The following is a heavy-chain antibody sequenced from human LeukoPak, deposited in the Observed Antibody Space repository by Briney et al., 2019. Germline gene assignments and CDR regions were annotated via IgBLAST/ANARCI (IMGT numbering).Heavy chain of an antibody. V-gene: IGHV4-31*03. D-gene: IGHD3-10*01. Sequence: PSETLSLTCTVSGGSISSADYYWSWIRQHPGKGLEWIGYISYRGTTNYNPSLKIRVTMSVDTSKNQFSLKLVSMTAADTAVYYCARDRYGSGTCGGLGMYWFDPWGQGILVTVSS. CDR2: ISYRGTT. CDR1: GGSISSADYY. J-gene: IGHJ5*02. CDR3: ARDRYGSGTCGGLGMYWFDP.